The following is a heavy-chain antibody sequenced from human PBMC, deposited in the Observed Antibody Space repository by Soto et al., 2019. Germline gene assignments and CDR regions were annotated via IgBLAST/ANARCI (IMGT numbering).Heavy chain of an antibody. CDR1: GFTFSNYG. CDR3: AKDPKCCTIGSHFLDNWFDP. V-gene: IGHV3-30*18. Sequence: GGSLRLSCAASGFTFSNYGMHWVRQTSGKGLEWVAVISYDGSHQFYTDSVKGRFTISRDNSKNTLYLQMNSLKTEDTAMYYCAKDPKCCTIGSHFLDNWFDPWGQGTLVTVSS. J-gene: IGHJ5*02. D-gene: IGHD2-8*01. CDR2: ISYDGSHQ.